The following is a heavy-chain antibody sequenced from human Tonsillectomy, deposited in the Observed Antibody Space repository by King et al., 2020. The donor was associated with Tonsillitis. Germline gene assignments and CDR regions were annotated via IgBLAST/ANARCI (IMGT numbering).Heavy chain of an antibody. Sequence: QLQESGPGLVKPSETLSLTCTVSSGSISNYYWSWIRQSPGKGLEWIGYIYYSGSTNYNPSLQSRVTISVDTSKNQFSLNLTSVTAADTAVYYCAREGGWGRYYFYMTSGAKGPRSPSP. J-gene: IGHJ6*03. V-gene: IGHV4-59*01. D-gene: IGHD7-27*01. CDR1: SGSISNYY. CDR2: IYYSGST. CDR3: AREGGWGRYYFYMTS.